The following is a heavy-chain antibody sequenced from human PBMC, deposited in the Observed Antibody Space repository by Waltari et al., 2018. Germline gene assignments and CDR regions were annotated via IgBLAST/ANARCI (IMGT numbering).Heavy chain of an antibody. CDR1: GGAFSNYP. V-gene: IGHV1-69*11. J-gene: IGHJ5*02. CDR3: ARELAAAGPGWFDP. CDR2: ISPILKNT. Sequence: QVQLVQSGPEVKRPGSSVKVSCKASGGAFSNYPIAWIRQAPGQGLEWMGGISPILKNTDYAQNFQDRVTLTADESTSTVYMELSSLTPQDTALYYCARELAAAGPGWFDPWGQGTLVTVSS. D-gene: IGHD6-13*01.